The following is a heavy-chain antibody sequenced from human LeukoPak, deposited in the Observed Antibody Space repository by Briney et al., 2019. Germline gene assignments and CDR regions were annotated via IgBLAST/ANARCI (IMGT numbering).Heavy chain of an antibody. CDR3: ARDSYSRD. D-gene: IGHD3-10*01. Sequence: PGGSLRLSCAASGFIVSSSYMSWVRQAPGKGLEWVSLIQTNENTYYADSVTGRFTISRDNSKNTLYLEMNSLRAKDTAVYYCARDSYSRDWGQGTLVTVSS. CDR2: IQTNENT. J-gene: IGHJ4*02. V-gene: IGHV3-53*01. CDR1: GFIVSSSY.